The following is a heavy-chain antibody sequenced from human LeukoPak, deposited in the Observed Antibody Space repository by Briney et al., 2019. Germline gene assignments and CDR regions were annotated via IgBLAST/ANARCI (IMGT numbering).Heavy chain of an antibody. V-gene: IGHV3-23*01. CDR1: GFSFSNKV. Sequence: GGSLRLSCEASGFSFSNKVMTWVRQAPGKGLEWVSYISANGDVTYYADSVKGRFTISRDNSNNTLYLQMNSLRAEDAAVYFCAKPPGLVGVGDYWGQGALVTVSS. CDR3: AKPPGLVGVGDY. D-gene: IGHD1-26*01. CDR2: ISANGDVT. J-gene: IGHJ4*02.